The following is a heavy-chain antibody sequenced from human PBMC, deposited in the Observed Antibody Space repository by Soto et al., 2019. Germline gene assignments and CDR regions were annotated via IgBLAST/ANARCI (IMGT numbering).Heavy chain of an antibody. D-gene: IGHD4-17*01. V-gene: IGHV4-31*03. J-gene: IGHJ4*02. Sequence: SETLSLTCTVSGGSISSGGYYWSWIRQHPGKGLEWIGYIYYSGSTYYNPSLKSRVTISVDTSKNQFSLKLSSVTAADTAVYYCARSGTTVTPYYFDYWGQGTLVTVSS. CDR3: ARSGTTVTPYYFDY. CDR2: IYYSGST. CDR1: GGSISSGGYY.